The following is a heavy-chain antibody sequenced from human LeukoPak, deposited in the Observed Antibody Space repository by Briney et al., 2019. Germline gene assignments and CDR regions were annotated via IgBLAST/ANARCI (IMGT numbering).Heavy chain of an antibody. D-gene: IGHD3-10*01. Sequence: GGSLRLSCAASGFTFSTYYMNWVRQAPGEGLEWGSSISSISSYIYYADSLKGRFTISRDNAKNSLYLQMNSLRAEDTAVYYCARSLSPYYFDYWGQGTLVTVSS. CDR1: GFTFSTYY. CDR3: ARSLSPYYFDY. J-gene: IGHJ4*02. V-gene: IGHV3-21*01. CDR2: ISSISSYI.